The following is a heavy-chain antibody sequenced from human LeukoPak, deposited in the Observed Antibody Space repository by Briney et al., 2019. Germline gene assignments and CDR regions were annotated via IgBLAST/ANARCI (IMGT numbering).Heavy chain of an antibody. CDR1: GGSISSSRYY. Sequence: SETLSLTCTVSGGSISSSRYYWGWIRQPPGKGLEWIGSIYYSGNTYYNPSPKSRVTISVDTSKNHFSLKLSSVTAADTAVYYCARLTFWDYYDSSGYYGGYWGQGTLVTVSS. J-gene: IGHJ4*02. V-gene: IGHV4-39*02. CDR2: IYYSGNT. CDR3: ARLTFWDYYDSSGYYGGY. D-gene: IGHD3-22*01.